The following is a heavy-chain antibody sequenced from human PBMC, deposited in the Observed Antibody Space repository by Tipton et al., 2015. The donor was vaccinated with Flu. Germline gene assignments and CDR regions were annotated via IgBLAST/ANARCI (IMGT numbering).Heavy chain of an antibody. CDR2: IYRSGGT. CDR3: ARDRGYYYVDQ. Sequence: GLVKPSQTLSLTCAVSGYSISSGYYWGWIRQPPGKGLEWIGSIYRSGGTYYNPSLKSRVTISVDTSKNQFSLKLSSVTAADTAVYYCARDRGYYYVDQWGQGTLVTVSS. D-gene: IGHD2-15*01. CDR1: GYSISSGYY. J-gene: IGHJ4*02. V-gene: IGHV4-38-2*02.